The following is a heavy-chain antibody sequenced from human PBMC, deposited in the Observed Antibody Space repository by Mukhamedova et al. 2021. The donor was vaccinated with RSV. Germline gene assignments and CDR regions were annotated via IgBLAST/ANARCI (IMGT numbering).Heavy chain of an antibody. D-gene: IGHD5-12*01. CDR2: IYYSGST. Sequence: GLEWIAYIYYSGSTNYNPSLKSRVTISVDTSKKQFSLKMRSVTAEDTAVYYCARDIRGFTGFGHYYYGSDVWGQGTTVTASS. V-gene: IGHV4-59*01. J-gene: IGHJ6*02. CDR3: ARDIRGFTGFGHYYYGSDV.